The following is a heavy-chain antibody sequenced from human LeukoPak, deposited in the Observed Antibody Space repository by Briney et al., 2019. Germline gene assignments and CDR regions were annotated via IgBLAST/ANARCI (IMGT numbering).Heavy chain of an antibody. CDR1: GFTFSSYG. CDR2: ISYDGSNK. Sequence: PGRSLRLPCAASGFTFSSYGMHWVRQAPGKGLEWVAVISYDGSNKYYADSVKGRFTISRDNSKNTLYLQMNSLRAEDTAVYYCAKGSKLCDYWGQGTLVTVSS. CDR3: AKGSKLCDY. J-gene: IGHJ4*02. V-gene: IGHV3-30*18. D-gene: IGHD2-2*01.